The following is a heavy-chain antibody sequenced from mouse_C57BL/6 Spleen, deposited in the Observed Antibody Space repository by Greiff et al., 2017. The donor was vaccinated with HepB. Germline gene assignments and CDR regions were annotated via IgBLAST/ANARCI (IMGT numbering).Heavy chain of an antibody. Sequence: EVQLQQSGGGLVKPGGSLKLSCAASGFTFSDYGMHWVRQAPEKGLEWVAYISSGSSTIYYADTVKGRFTISRDNAKNTLFLQMTSLRSEDTAMYYCASPYYYGSSYVGWYFDVWGTGTTVTVSS. D-gene: IGHD1-1*01. CDR2: ISSGSSTI. CDR1: GFTFSDYG. CDR3: ASPYYYGSSYVGWYFDV. J-gene: IGHJ1*03. V-gene: IGHV5-17*01.